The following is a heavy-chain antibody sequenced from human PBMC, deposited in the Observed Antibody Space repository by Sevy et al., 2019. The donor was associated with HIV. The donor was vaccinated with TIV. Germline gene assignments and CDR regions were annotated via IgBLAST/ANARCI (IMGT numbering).Heavy chain of an antibody. J-gene: IGHJ4*02. D-gene: IGHD3-10*01. V-gene: IGHV3-30-3*02. CDR2: LSYDDSDE. CDR1: GFIFSTSP. Sequence: GGSLRLSCAASGFIFSTSPMHWVRQAPGKGLEWVAILSYDDSDENYADSVKGRFTISRENSKNTLYLQMNSLRTEDTAVYYCAKDDLGSIDYWGQGTLVTVSS. CDR3: AKDDLGSIDY.